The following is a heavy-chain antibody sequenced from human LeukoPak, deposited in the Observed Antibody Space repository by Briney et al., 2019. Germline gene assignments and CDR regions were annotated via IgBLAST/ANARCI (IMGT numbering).Heavy chain of an antibody. CDR2: IIPIFGTA. J-gene: IGHJ6*03. D-gene: IGHD6-19*01. V-gene: IGHV1-69*13. CDR1: GGTFSSYA. Sequence: ASVKVSCKASGGTFSSYAISWVRQAPGQGLEWMGGIIPIFGTANYAQKFQGRVTITADESTSTAYMELSSLRSEDTAVYYCASIEIAVAVNAHYYYYYMDVWGKGTTVTVSS. CDR3: ASIEIAVAVNAHYYYYYMDV.